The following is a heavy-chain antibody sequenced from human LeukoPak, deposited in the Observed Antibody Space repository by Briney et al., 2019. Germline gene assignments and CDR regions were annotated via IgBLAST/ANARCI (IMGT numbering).Heavy chain of an antibody. CDR2: IYTSGST. D-gene: IGHD3-10*01. CDR3: ARGVMVRGVLGWFDP. J-gene: IGHJ5*02. V-gene: IGHV4-61*02. CDR1: GASISSGSYC. Sequence: SQTLSLTCTVSGASISSGSYCWSWIRQPAGKGLEWIGRIYTSGSTNYNPSLKSRVTISVDTSKNQFSLKLSSVTAADTAVYYCARGVMVRGVLGWFDPWGQGTLVTVSS.